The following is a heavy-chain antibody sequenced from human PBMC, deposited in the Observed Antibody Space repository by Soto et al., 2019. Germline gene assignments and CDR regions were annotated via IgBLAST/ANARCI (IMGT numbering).Heavy chain of an antibody. CDR2: IIPIFGTA. D-gene: IGHD3-10*01. Sequence: SVKVSCKASGGTFSSYAISWVRQAPGQGLEWMGGIIPIFGTANYAQKFQGRVTITADESTSTAYMELSSLRSEDTAVYYCARDLGYYGSGSYSKGYYYYGMDVWGQGTTVTVSS. J-gene: IGHJ6*02. CDR1: GGTFSSYA. CDR3: ARDLGYYGSGSYSKGYYYYGMDV. V-gene: IGHV1-69*13.